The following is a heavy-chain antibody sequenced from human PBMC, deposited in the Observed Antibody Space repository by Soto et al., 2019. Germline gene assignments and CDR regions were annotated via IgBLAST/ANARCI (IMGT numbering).Heavy chain of an antibody. CDR1: GFTFRNHA. CDR3: SKGPADRGIDS. J-gene: IGHJ4*02. V-gene: IGHV3-23*01. Sequence: HPGGSLRLACAASGFTFRNHAMTWVRQAPGQGLEYVSSITATGSATFYAASVRGRFAISRDNAKSTLFLQMSSLRAEDTALYYCSKGPADRGIDSWGQGTLGTVSS. CDR2: ITATGSAT.